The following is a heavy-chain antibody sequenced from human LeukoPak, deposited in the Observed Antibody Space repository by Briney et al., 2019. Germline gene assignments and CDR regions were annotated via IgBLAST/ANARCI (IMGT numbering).Heavy chain of an antibody. J-gene: IGHJ4*02. CDR2: VTSTGRST. CDR1: GFSLSDYY. CDR3: ARGRRGSYYTFQV. D-gene: IGHD3-16*01. Sequence: GGSLRLSCAVSGFSLSDYYMNWVRQAPGKGLEWISYVTSTGRSTNYADSVKSRFTISRDSAKNSVSLQLSSLTAEDTAVYYCARGRRGSYYTFQVWGQGTLVSVSS. V-gene: IGHV3-11*01.